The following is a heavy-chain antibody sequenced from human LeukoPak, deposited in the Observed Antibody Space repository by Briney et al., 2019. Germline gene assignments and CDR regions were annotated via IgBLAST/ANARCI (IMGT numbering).Heavy chain of an antibody. D-gene: IGHD3-10*01. J-gene: IGHJ4*02. CDR2: ISSSSSYI. V-gene: IGHV3-11*06. CDR3: ARDFDYYGSGSYDY. Sequence: GGSLRLSCAASGFTFSDYYMSWIRQAPGKGLEWVSSISSSSSYIYYADSVKGRFTISRDNAKNSLYLQMNSLRAEDTAVYYCARDFDYYGSGSYDYWGQGTLVTVSS. CDR1: GFTFSDYY.